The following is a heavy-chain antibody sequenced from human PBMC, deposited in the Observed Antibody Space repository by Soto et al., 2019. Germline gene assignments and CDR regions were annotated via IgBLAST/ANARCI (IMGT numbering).Heavy chain of an antibody. Sequence: LRLSCAASGFTFRSFTMNWVRQAPGKGLEWVSTISSNSAYIYYTDALRGRFTISRDNAKNPLHLQMSSLRAEDTAVYYCTRDASRDSSARGWFDPWGPGTLVTVYS. D-gene: IGHD6-13*01. CDR2: ISSNSAYI. J-gene: IGHJ5*02. CDR1: GFTFRSFT. CDR3: TRDASRDSSARGWFDP. V-gene: IGHV3-21*01.